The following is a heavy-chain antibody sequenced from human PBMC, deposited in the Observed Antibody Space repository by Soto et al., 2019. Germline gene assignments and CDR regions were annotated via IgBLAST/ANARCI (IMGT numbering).Heavy chain of an antibody. J-gene: IGHJ6*02. D-gene: IGHD2-2*01. CDR3: ARECRSTSCYDYYYYGMDV. CDR1: GYTFTSYG. CDR2: ISAYNGNT. V-gene: IGHV1-18*01. Sequence: PSVKVSCKASGYTFTSYGISWVRQAPGQGLEWMGWISAYNGNTNYAQKLQGRATMTTDTSTSTAYMELGSLRSDDTAVYYCARECRSTSCYDYYYYGMDVWGQGTTVTVSS.